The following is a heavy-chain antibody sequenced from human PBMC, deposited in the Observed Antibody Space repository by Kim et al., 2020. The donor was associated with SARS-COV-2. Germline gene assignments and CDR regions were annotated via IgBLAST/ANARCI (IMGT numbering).Heavy chain of an antibody. V-gene: IGHV3-7*01. CDR3: ARGWGRDGDKPRDT. CDR2: IKHDGSEI. Sequence: GGSLRLSCAASGFTFKNYWMNWVRQAPGKGLEWVANIKHDGSEIYSVDSVKGRFTISRDNAKKNSLYLQMNRLRAEDAAVYYCARGWGRDGDKPRDTWGQGTLVTVSS. CDR1: GFTFKNYW. D-gene: IGHD3-16*01. J-gene: IGHJ5*02.